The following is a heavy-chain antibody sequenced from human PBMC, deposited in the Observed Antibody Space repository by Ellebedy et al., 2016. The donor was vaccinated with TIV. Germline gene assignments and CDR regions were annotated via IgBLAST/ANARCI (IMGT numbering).Heavy chain of an antibody. J-gene: IGHJ4*02. CDR1: GFTFSHSA. CDR2: ISAGGGHL. Sequence: GESLKISXAGSGFTFSHSAMAWVRQAPGKGLEWVALISAGGGHLHYPDSVKGRFTVSRDDSENTVYLQMNSLRTDDTAVYYCAKARGVVTPGVYWGQGTLVTVSS. CDR3: AKARGVVTPGVY. D-gene: IGHD2-21*02. V-gene: IGHV3-23*01.